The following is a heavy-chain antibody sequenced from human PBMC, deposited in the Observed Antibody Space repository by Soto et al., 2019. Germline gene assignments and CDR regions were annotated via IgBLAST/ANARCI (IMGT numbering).Heavy chain of an antibody. CDR2: IGTAGDT. CDR1: GFTFSSYD. D-gene: IGHD3-22*01. Sequence: GGSLRLSXAASGFTFSSYDMHWVRQATGKGLEWVSAIGTAGDTYYPGSVKGRFTISRENAKNSLYLQMNSLRAGDTAVYYCARAKGTRRDSSGYSNDAFDIWGQGTMVTVSS. CDR3: ARAKGTRRDSSGYSNDAFDI. V-gene: IGHV3-13*01. J-gene: IGHJ3*02.